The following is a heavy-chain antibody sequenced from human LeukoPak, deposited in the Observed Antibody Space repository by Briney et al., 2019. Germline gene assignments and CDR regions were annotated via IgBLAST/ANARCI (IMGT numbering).Heavy chain of an antibody. J-gene: IGHJ4*02. CDR1: GFTFSSYG. Sequence: GGSLRLSCAASGFTFSSYGMSWVRQAPGKGLEWVSAISGSGGSTYYADSVKGRFTISRDNSKNTLYLQMNSLRAEDTAVYYCARGDYYYGSGSYAYWGQGTLVTVSS. CDR2: ISGSGGST. V-gene: IGHV3-23*01. D-gene: IGHD3-10*01. CDR3: ARGDYYYGSGSYAY.